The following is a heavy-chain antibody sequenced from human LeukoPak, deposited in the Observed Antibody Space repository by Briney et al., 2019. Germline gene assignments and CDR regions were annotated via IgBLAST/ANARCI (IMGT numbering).Heavy chain of an antibody. J-gene: IGHJ5*02. V-gene: IGHV3-23*01. Sequence: GGSLRLSCSASGFTFSNQAMSWVRQAPGKGLQWVSAISSSGGSTYYTDSVKGRFTISRDNFKNKLYLQMNSLRADDTAVYYCAKDNEYSSPRGWFDPWGQGTLVTVSS. D-gene: IGHD6-6*01. CDR3: AKDNEYSSPRGWFDP. CDR1: GFTFSNQA. CDR2: ISSSGGST.